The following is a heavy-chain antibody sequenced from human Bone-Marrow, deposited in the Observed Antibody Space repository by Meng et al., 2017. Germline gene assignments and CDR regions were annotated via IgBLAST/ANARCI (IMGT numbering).Heavy chain of an antibody. D-gene: IGHD1-26*01. CDR2: IDYSGST. Sequence: SETLSLTCTVSGVSVSSSSHYWSWVRQSPGKGLEYIAYIDYSGSTNYNPSLKSRVTISADKSKNQLSLKLTSVTAADTAVYYCAGGPWEFDFWGQGILVTVSS. CDR1: GVSVSSSSHY. V-gene: IGHV4-61*01. J-gene: IGHJ4*02. CDR3: AGGPWEFDF.